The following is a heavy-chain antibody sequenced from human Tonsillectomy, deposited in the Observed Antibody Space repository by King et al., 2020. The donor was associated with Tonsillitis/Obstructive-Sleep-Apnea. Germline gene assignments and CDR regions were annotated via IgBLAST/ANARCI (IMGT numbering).Heavy chain of an antibody. J-gene: IGHJ6*03. V-gene: IGHV3-30*03. Sequence: VQLVESGGGVVQPGRSLRLSCAASGFTFSEYGMYWVRQAPGKGLDWVAAISRDGSSKFYSYSVRGRFAISRDNSKSTLYLQLNSVTAGDTALYYCARERRMKYYMDVWGKGTTVTVSS. D-gene: IGHD2/OR15-2a*01. CDR3: ARERRMKYYMDV. CDR2: ISRDGSSK. CDR1: GFTFSEYG.